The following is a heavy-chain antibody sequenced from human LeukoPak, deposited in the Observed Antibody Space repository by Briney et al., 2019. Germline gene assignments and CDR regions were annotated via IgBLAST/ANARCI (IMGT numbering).Heavy chain of an antibody. Sequence: GGSLRLSCVASGFTFGKYWMSWVRQAPGKGLEWVANIKLDGSEKNYVDSVKGRFTISRDNTKNSLYLQMNSLRVEDTAVFYCARDSGAEQGPIDYWGQGTLVTVSS. CDR1: GFTFGKYW. D-gene: IGHD3-10*01. J-gene: IGHJ4*02. CDR2: IKLDGSEK. V-gene: IGHV3-7*03. CDR3: ARDSGAEQGPIDY.